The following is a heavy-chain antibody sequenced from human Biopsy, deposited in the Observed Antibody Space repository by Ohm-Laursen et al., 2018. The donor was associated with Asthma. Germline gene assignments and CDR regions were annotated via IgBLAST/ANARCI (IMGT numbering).Heavy chain of an antibody. Sequence: GTLSLTCIVSGGSISNSNYYWGWIRQSPGKGLEWIGSLHYSGSPYYTYYNPSLESRVTVSADTSKNQFSLKLTSVTAADTAVYYCVRGSSSWHHGPFHYYYGLDVWGQGTTATVSS. CDR2: LHYSGSPYYT. CDR1: GGSISNSNYY. J-gene: IGHJ6*02. V-gene: IGHV4-39*01. CDR3: VRGSSSWHHGPFHYYYGLDV. D-gene: IGHD6-13*01.